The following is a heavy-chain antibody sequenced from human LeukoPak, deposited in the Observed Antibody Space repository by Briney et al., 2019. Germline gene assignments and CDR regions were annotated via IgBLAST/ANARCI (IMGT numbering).Heavy chain of an antibody. D-gene: IGHD4-17*01. J-gene: IGHJ5*02. V-gene: IGHV3-30*02. CDR3: AKDGVRLTTVTLNWFDP. CDR2: IRYDGSNK. Sequence: GGSLRLSCAASGFTFSSYGMHWVRQAPGKGLEWVAFIRYDGSNKYYADSVKGRFTISRDNSKNTLYLQMNSLRAEDTAVYYCAKDGVRLTTVTLNWFDPWGQGTLVTVSS. CDR1: GFTFSSYG.